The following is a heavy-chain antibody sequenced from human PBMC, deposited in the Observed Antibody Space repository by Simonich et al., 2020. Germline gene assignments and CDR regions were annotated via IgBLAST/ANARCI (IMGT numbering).Heavy chain of an antibody. CDR1: GGSISSSSYY. D-gene: IGHD6-13*01. J-gene: IGHJ3*02. Sequence: QLQLQESGPGLVKPSETLSLTCTVSGGSISSSSYYWGWIRQTPGKGLEWIGSIYYSGSTYYNPSRKSRVTISVDTSKNQFSLKLSSVTAADTAVYYCARHAGFAFDIWGQGTMVTVSS. V-gene: IGHV4-39*01. CDR2: IYYSGST. CDR3: ARHAGFAFDI.